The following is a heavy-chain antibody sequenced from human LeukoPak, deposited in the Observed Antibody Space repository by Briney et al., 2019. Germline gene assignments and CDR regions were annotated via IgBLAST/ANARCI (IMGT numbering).Heavy chain of an antibody. J-gene: IGHJ5*02. CDR1: GFAFSSNW. D-gene: IGHD2-15*01. V-gene: IGHV3-7*01. CDR2: IKEDGSEK. Sequence: PGGSLRLSCAASGFAFSSNWMSWVRQAPGKGLEWVANIKEDGSEKYYVDSVKGRFTISRDNAKNSLYLQMNNLRAEDTAVYYCASYRIGYCSGDTCYADWFDPWGQGTLDTVSS. CDR3: ASYRIGYCSGDTCYADWFDP.